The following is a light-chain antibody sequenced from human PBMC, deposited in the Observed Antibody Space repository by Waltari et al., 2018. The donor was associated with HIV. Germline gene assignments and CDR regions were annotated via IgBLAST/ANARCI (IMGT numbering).Light chain of an antibody. CDR3: CSFAGSYSYV. J-gene: IGLJ1*01. V-gene: IGLV2-11*01. CDR2: DVS. CDR1: SSNY. Sequence: QSALTQPRSVSGSPGQSVPISCTGTSSNYVSWYQQHPGKAPKVIIYDVSKRPSGVPDRFSGSKSGNTASLTISGLQAEDEADYYCCSFAGSYSYVFGTGTKVTVL.